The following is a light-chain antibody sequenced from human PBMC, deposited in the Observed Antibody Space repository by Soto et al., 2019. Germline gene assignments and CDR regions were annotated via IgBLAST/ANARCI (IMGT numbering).Light chain of an antibody. Sequence: IRLTLAASSLSASVGNRVTITCRASQGISNFLAWYQQKPGKAPKLLIYAASTLQSGVPSRFSGSGSGTDFALTISSLQSEDFATYYCQQYYSFLLTFGGGTKVDIK. CDR3: QQYYSFLLT. CDR1: QGISNF. V-gene: IGKV1-9*01. J-gene: IGKJ4*01. CDR2: AAS.